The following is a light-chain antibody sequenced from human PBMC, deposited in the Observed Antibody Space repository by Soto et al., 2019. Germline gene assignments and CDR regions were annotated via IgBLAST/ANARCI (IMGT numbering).Light chain of an antibody. J-gene: IGKJ1*01. V-gene: IGKV1-17*01. Sequence: DIQMTQSPSSLSASVGDRVTLTCGASQGIRNDLGWYQQKPGKAPKRLIHAASSLQHRVPSRCSGSARGTESTPTLSSMLTEDSGTYYCLQNNSLPRTLAQGTNVDIK. CDR1: QGIRND. CDR3: LQNNSLPRT. CDR2: AAS.